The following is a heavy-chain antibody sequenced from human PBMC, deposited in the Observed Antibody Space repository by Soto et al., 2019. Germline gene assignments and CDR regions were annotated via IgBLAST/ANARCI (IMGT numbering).Heavy chain of an antibody. CDR1: GGSISSYY. CDR2: IYYSGNT. D-gene: IGHD3-10*01. V-gene: IGHV4-59*08. J-gene: IGHJ3*02. CDR3: ARRNGRGTLYAFDI. Sequence: SETLSLTCTVSGGSISSYYWSWIRQPPGKGLEWIGYIYYSGNTNYNPSLKSRVTISVDTSKNQFSLKLSSVTAADTAVYYCARRNGRGTLYAFDIWGQGTMVTVSS.